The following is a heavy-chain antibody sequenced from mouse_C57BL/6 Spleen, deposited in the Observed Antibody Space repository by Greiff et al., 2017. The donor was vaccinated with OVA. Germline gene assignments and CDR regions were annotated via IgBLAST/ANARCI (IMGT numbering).Heavy chain of an antibody. CDR1: GFTFSSYA. J-gene: IGHJ2*01. CDR3: ARDSNYYGSSHDY. V-gene: IGHV5-4*01. D-gene: IGHD1-1*01. Sequence: EVQRVESGGGLVKPGGSLKLSCAASGFTFSSYAMSWVRQTPEKRLEWVATISDGGSYTYYPDNVKGRFTISRDNAKNNLYLQMSHLKSEDTAMYYCARDSNYYGSSHDYWGQGTTLTVSS. CDR2: ISDGGSYT.